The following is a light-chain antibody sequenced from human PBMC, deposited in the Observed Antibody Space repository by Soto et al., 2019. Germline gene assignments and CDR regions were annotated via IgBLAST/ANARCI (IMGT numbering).Light chain of an antibody. Sequence: DIVITQSPLSLPVTPGEPASISCRSSQSLLHSNGYNYLDWYLQKPGQSPQLLIYLGSNRASGVPDGFSGSGSGTDFTLKISRVEAEDVGVYYCLQALQTPFTFGPGTKVDIK. J-gene: IGKJ3*01. V-gene: IGKV2-28*01. CDR1: QSLLHSNGYNY. CDR2: LGS. CDR3: LQALQTPFT.